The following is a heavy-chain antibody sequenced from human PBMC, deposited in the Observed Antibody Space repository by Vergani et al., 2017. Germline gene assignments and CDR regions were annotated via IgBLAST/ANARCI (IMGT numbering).Heavy chain of an antibody. V-gene: IGHV3-23*01. CDR2: ISGSGGST. J-gene: IGHJ4*02. Sequence: EVQLLESGGGLVQPGGSLRLSCAASGFTFSSYAMSWVPQAPGKGLEWVSAISGSGGSTYYADSVKGRFTISRDNSKNTLYLQMNSLRAEDTAVYYCAKCSPCGGSCYSLRVYFDYWGQGTPVTVSS. D-gene: IGHD2-15*01. CDR3: AKCSPCGGSCYSLRVYFDY. CDR1: GFTFSSYA.